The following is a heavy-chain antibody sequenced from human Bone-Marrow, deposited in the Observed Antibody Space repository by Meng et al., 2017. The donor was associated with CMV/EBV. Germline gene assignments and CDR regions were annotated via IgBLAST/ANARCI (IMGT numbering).Heavy chain of an antibody. Sequence: LSLTCAASGFTFSSYGMHWVRQAPGKGLEWVAFIRYDGSNKYYADSVKGRFTISRDNSKNTLYLQMNSLRAEDTAVYYCAKDQGYMRVRGVTVSMYGMDVWGQGTTVTVSS. CDR2: IRYDGSNK. CDR1: GFTFSSYG. CDR3: AKDQGYMRVRGVTVSMYGMDV. V-gene: IGHV3-30*02. J-gene: IGHJ6*02. D-gene: IGHD3-10*01.